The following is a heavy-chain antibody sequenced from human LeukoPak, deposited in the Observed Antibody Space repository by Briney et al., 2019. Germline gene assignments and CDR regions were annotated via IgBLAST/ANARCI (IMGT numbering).Heavy chain of an antibody. CDR2: IYYSGST. CDR3: ARGRTPSSGWFDP. D-gene: IGHD4-23*01. J-gene: IGHJ5*02. V-gene: IGHV4-59*01. Sequence: PSEALSLTCTVSGGSISSYYWSWIRQPPGKGLEWIGYIYYSGSTNYNPSLKSRVTIPVDTSKNQFSLRLSSVTAADTAVYYCARGRTPSSGWFDPWGQGTLVTVSS. CDR1: GGSISSYY.